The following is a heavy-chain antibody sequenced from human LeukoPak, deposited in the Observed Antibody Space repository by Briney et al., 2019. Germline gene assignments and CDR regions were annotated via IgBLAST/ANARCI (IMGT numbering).Heavy chain of an antibody. CDR1: GFTFSDYY. V-gene: IGHV3-11*01. J-gene: IGHJ4*02. D-gene: IGHD5-12*01. Sequence: GGSLRLSCAASGFTFSDYYMSWIRQAPGKGLEWVSYISSSGSTIYYADSVKGRFTISRDNAKNSLYLQMNSLRAEDTAVYYCAKDRQYSGYDCSTDYWGQGTLVTVSS. CDR2: ISSSGSTI. CDR3: AKDRQYSGYDCSTDY.